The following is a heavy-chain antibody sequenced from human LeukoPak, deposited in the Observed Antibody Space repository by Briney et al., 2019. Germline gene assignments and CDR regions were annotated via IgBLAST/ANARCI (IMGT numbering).Heavy chain of an antibody. CDR2: IRYDGSNK. CDR3: AKKVGGSNDAFDI. Sequence: GGSLRLSCAASGFTFSSYGMHWVCQAPGKGLEWVAFIRYDGSNKYYADSVKGRFTISRDNSKNTLYLQMNSLRAEDTAVYYCAKKVGGSNDAFDIWGQGTMVTVSS. D-gene: IGHD1-26*01. J-gene: IGHJ3*02. V-gene: IGHV3-30*02. CDR1: GFTFSSYG.